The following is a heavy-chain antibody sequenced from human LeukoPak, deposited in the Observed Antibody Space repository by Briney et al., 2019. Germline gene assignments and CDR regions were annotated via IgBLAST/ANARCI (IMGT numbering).Heavy chain of an antibody. V-gene: IGHV3-23*01. CDR3: AVDEPPGV. J-gene: IGHJ4*02. Sequence: GGSLRLSCAASGFTFSYYDMSWVRQAPGKGLEWVASITLSGGSTFYADSVKGRFTISRDSSKNTLYLQMNSLRAEDTAVYYCAVDEPPGVWGQGTLVTVSS. CDR2: ITLSGGST. D-gene: IGHD3-10*01. CDR1: GFTFSYYD.